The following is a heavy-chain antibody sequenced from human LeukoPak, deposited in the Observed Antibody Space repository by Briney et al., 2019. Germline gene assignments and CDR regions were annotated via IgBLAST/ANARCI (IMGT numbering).Heavy chain of an antibody. J-gene: IGHJ4*02. D-gene: IGHD3-10*01. V-gene: IGHV3-23*01. CDR2: ISNSGEST. Sequence: GGSLRLSCAASGFTFSSYAMNWVRQAPGKGLEWVSTISNSGESTYYADSVKGRFTISRDNSKNTLFLQMNSLRAEDTAVYYCAKGAMVRGVLDYWGQGTLVTVSS. CDR3: AKGAMVRGVLDY. CDR1: GFTFSSYA.